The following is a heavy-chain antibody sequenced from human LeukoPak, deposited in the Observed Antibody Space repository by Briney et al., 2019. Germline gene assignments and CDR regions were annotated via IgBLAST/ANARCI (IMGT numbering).Heavy chain of an antibody. Sequence: ASVKVSCKASGGTFSSYAISWVRQAPGQGLEWMGRIIPILGIANYAQKFQGRVTITADKSTSTVYLGLSSLTSEDTAVYYCARDVTMVSGAFDIWGQGTMVTVSS. D-gene: IGHD3-10*01. V-gene: IGHV1-69*04. CDR2: IIPILGIA. CDR1: GGTFSSYA. J-gene: IGHJ3*02. CDR3: ARDVTMVSGAFDI.